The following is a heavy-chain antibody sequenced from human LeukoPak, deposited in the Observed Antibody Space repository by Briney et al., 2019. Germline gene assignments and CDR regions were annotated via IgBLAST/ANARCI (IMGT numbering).Heavy chain of an antibody. D-gene: IGHD3-22*01. J-gene: IGHJ4*02. V-gene: IGHV5-51*01. CDR1: GYSFTSYW. Sequence: GESLKISCKGSGYSFTSYWIGWVRQMPGKGLEWMGIIYPGDSDTRYSSSFQGQVTISADTSISTAFLQWSNLKASDTAMYYCAREHYAGSGYYQRAFVLWGQGTLVTVSS. CDR2: IYPGDSDT. CDR3: AREHYAGSGYYQRAFVL.